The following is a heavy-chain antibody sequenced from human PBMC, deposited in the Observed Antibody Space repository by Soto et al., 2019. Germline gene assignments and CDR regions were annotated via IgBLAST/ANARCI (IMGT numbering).Heavy chain of an antibody. CDR1: GFIFTDYS. Sequence: GGSLRLSCSASGFIFTDYSMTWIRQAPGKGLEWVSYISNGDETTQYADSVKGRFSVSRDNAKKVLFLQMNSLRVDDTAVYYCARDKKSRDGYNFDSWGRGDLVTVSS. J-gene: IGHJ4*02. V-gene: IGHV3-11*01. CDR3: ARDKKSRDGYNFDS. CDR2: ISNGDETT. D-gene: IGHD5-12*01.